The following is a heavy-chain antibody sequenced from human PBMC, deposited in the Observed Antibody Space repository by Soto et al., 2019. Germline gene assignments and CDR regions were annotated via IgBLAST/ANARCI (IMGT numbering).Heavy chain of an antibody. CDR1: GYIFVNYG. CDR3: AMVDNYVTPTPPDV. D-gene: IGHD3-16*01. Sequence: QVQLVQSGDEMKKPGASVRVSCKASGYIFVNYGIAWVRQAPGQGLEWMGWISPYTGDTHSASKVQGRLTMTTDTSTTPAYMDLGSLTSDDTAVYYCAMVDNYVTPTPPDVWGQGTTVTVSS. J-gene: IGHJ6*02. CDR2: ISPYTGDT. V-gene: IGHV1-18*01.